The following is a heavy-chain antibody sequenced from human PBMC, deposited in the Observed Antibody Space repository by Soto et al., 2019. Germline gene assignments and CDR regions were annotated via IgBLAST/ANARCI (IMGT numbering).Heavy chain of an antibody. Sequence: LRLSCAASGFTFTRYSMNWVRQAPGKGLERVSSISSTTNYIYYGDSMKGRFTISRDNAKNSLYLEMNSLRAEDTAVYYCARESEDLTSNFDYWGQGTLVTVSA. CDR1: GFTFTRYS. J-gene: IGHJ4*02. CDR3: ARESEDLTSNFDY. V-gene: IGHV3-21*06. CDR2: ISSTTNYI.